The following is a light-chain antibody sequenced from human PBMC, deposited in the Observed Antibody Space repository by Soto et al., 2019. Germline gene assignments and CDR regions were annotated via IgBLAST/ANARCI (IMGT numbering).Light chain of an antibody. CDR1: SSDVGGYNY. CDR3: CSHAGSYIYV. J-gene: IGLJ1*01. Sequence: QSVLTQPRSVSGSPGQSVTISCTGTSSDVGGYNYVSWYQQHPGKAPKLMIYDVSKRPSGVPDRFSGFKSGNTASLTISGLQAEDEADYSSCSHAGSYIYVFGTGTKLTVL. V-gene: IGLV2-11*01. CDR2: DVS.